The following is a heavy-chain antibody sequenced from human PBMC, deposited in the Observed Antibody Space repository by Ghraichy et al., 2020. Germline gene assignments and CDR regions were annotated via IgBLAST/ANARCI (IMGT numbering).Heavy chain of an antibody. D-gene: IGHD3-3*01. V-gene: IGHV3-21*01. CDR3: ASLLRFFESYYYGMDV. CDR1: GFTFSSYS. J-gene: IGHJ6*02. CDR2: ISSSSSYI. Sequence: GESLNISCAASGFTFSSYSMNWVRQAPGKGLEWVSSISSSSSYIYYADSVKGRFTISRDNAKNSLYLQMNSLRAEDTAVYYCASLLRFFESYYYGMDVWGQGTTVTVSS.